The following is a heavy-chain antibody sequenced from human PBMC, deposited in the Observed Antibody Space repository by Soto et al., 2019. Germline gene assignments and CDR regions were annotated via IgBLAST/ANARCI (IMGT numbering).Heavy chain of an antibody. J-gene: IGHJ4*02. CDR3: ARDKITGLFDY. Sequence: WGTLSLTCAAYGGXFCGYYWTWIRQPTGTGLEWIEEINHSRSTNYNPSLKSRVTIPLGTSKNQFSLKLTSVTAADTAVYYCARDKITGLFDYWGQGTQVTLSS. CDR2: INHSRST. V-gene: IGHV4-34*01. D-gene: IGHD2-8*02. CDR1: GGXFCGYY.